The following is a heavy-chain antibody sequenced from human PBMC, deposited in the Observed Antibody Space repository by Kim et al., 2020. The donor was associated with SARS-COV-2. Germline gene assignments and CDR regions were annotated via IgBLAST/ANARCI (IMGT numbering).Heavy chain of an antibody. V-gene: IGHV4-59*01. D-gene: IGHD2-21*02. J-gene: IGHJ3*02. CDR3: ASSTALRDAFDI. Sequence: NYNPSLTSRVTISVDTSKNQFSLTLSSVTATDTDVYYCASSTALRDAFDIWGQATTVTVSS.